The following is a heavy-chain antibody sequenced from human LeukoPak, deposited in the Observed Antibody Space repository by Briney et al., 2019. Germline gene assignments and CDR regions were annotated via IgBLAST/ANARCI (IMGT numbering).Heavy chain of an antibody. D-gene: IGHD3-16*01. J-gene: IGHJ4*02. Sequence: PGGSLRLSCAASGFTFSNFHMNWVRQAPGKGLEWVSYISSSSITMYYADSVKGRFTISRDNAKNSLYLQMNSLRDEDTAAYYCARDPLGVLSYFDYWGQGTLVTVSS. CDR3: ARDPLGVLSYFDY. CDR1: GFTFSNFH. CDR2: ISSSSITM. V-gene: IGHV3-48*02.